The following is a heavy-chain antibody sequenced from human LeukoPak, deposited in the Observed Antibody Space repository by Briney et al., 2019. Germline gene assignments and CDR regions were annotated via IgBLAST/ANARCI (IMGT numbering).Heavy chain of an antibody. V-gene: IGHV4-59*01. Sequence: PSETLSLTCTVSGGSISSYYWSWIRQPPGKGLEWIGYIYYSGSTNYNPSLKSRVTISVDTSKNQFSLKLSSVTAADTAVDYCASSGGRRDAFDIWGQGTMVTVSS. D-gene: IGHD2-15*01. CDR3: ASSGGRRDAFDI. CDR2: IYYSGST. CDR1: GGSISSYY. J-gene: IGHJ3*02.